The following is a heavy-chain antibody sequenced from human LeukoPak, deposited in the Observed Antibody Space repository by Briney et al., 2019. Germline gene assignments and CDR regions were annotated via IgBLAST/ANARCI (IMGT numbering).Heavy chain of an antibody. J-gene: IGHJ3*02. V-gene: IGHV3-7*01. Sequence: GGSLRLSCAASGFTFSSYWMSWVRQAPGKGLEWVANIKQDGSEKYYVDSVKGRFTISRDNAKNSLYLQMNSLRAEDTAVYYRARPSPVVIAGRRYDGFGIRGQGKMVTVSS. D-gene: IGHD3-22*01. CDR1: GFTFSSYW. CDR3: ARPSPVVIAGRRYDGFGI. CDR2: IKQDGSEK.